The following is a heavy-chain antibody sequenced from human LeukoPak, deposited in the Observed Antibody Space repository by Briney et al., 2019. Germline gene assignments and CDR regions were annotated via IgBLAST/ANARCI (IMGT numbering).Heavy chain of an antibody. V-gene: IGHV3-7*01. CDR3: ARVGYDFWSGYSFTLWFGESIFDY. CDR1: GFTFSSYW. D-gene: IGHD3-3*01. J-gene: IGHJ4*02. Sequence: WGSLRLSCAASGFTFSSYWMSWVHQAPGKGLEWVANIKQDGSEKYYVDSVKGRFTISRDNAKNSLYLQMNSLRAEDTAVYYCARVGYDFWSGYSFTLWFGESIFDYWGQGTLVTVSS. CDR2: IKQDGSEK.